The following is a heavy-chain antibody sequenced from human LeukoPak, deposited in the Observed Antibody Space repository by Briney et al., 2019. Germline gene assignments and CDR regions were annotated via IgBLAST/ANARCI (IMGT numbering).Heavy chain of an antibody. CDR2: IIPIFGTA. J-gene: IGHJ6*03. CDR3: ARGLVYSSSWLSFYYYYYMDV. D-gene: IGHD6-13*01. V-gene: IGHV1-69*05. Sequence: SVKVSCKASGGTFSSYAIIWARQAPGQGLEWMGGIIPIFGTANYAQKFQGRVTITTDESTSTAYMELSSLRSEDTAVYYCARGLVYSSSWLSFYYYYYMDVWGKGTTVTVSS. CDR1: GGTFSSYA.